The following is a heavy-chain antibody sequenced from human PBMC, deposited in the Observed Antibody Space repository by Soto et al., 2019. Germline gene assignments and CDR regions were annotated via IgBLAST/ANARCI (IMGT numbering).Heavy chain of an antibody. V-gene: IGHV3-11*01. J-gene: IGHJ4*02. CDR1: GSPFSDYD. CDR2: IDTSGTKI. Sequence: PGGSLGLSCAASGSPFSDYDMSWIRQAPGKGLEWISYIDTSGTKIYYADSVKGRFTITSDNAKNSLYLEMNSLRDGDTAVYYCASHYDMWSGYLSPVDYWGQGTLVTVSS. D-gene: IGHD3-3*01. CDR3: ASHYDMWSGYLSPVDY.